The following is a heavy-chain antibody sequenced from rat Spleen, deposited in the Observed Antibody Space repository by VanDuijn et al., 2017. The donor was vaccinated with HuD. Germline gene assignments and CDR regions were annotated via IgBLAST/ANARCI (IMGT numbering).Heavy chain of an antibody. J-gene: IGHJ2*01. CDR1: GLSLTSNS. CDR3: ATQRGY. Sequence: QVQLKESGPGLVQTSQTLSLTCTVSGLSLTSNSVSWVRQPPGKGLEWIAAISSGGSTYYNSALKSRLSISRDTSKSQVFLKMNSLQTEDTAMYFCATQRGYWGQGVMVTVSS. CDR2: ISSGGST. V-gene: IGHV2-6*01.